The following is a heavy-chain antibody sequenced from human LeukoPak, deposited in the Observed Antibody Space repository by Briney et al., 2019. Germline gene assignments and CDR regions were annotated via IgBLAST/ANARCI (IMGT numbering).Heavy chain of an antibody. CDR2: INPTAGDT. CDR3: ARGMYSSSESFDV. J-gene: IGHJ3*01. D-gene: IGHD1-26*01. V-gene: IGHV1-2*02. CDR1: GYTFGAHY. Sequence: ASVKVSCKASGYTFGAHYIHWLRQAPGQGLEYMGWINPTAGDTRFAEKSKGRVTLTRDTSSNTVYMEVTGLTFADTAVYYCARGMYSSSESFDVWGQGAMVVLSS.